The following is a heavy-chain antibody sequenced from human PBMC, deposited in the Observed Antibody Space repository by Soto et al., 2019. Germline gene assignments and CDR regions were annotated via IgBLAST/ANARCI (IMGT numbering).Heavy chain of an antibody. V-gene: IGHV1-2*04. J-gene: IGHJ5*02. CDR1: GYTFTGYY. Sequence: ASVKVSCKASGYTFTGYYMHWVRQAPGQGLEWMGWINPNSGGTNYAQKFQGWVTMTRDTSISTAYMELSRLRSDDTAVYYCARGLTDSPPPITMVRGVISRFDPWGQGTLVTVSS. CDR2: INPNSGGT. CDR3: ARGLTDSPPPITMVRGVISRFDP. D-gene: IGHD3-10*01.